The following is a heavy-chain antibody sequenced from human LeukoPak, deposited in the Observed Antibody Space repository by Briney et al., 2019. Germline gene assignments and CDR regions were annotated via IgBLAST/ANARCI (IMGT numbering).Heavy chain of an antibody. CDR2: IKEDGTAK. V-gene: IGHV3-7*01. J-gene: IGHJ3*02. Sequence: GGSLRLSCAASGFTFSSSWMAWVRQAPGKGLEWVGNIKEDGTAKNYVVSVRGRFTISRDNAKNSLYLQMNSLRGEDTAVSYCTRDSGYNAFDIWGQGTMVTVSS. CDR1: GFTFSSSW. D-gene: IGHD5-12*01. CDR3: TRDSGYNAFDI.